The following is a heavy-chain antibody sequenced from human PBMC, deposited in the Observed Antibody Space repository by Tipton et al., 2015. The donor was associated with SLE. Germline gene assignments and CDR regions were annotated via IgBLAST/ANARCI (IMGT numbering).Heavy chain of an antibody. CDR2: IYYSGST. V-gene: IGHV4-59*11. D-gene: IGHD3-16*02. Sequence: TLSLTCTVSGGSISSHYWSWIRQPPGKGLEWIGYIYYSGSTNYNPSLKSRVTISVDTSKNQFSLKLSSVTAADTAVYYCASVMITFGGVIGDAFDIWGQGTMVTVSS. CDR3: ASVMITFGGVIGDAFDI. J-gene: IGHJ3*02. CDR1: GGSISSHY.